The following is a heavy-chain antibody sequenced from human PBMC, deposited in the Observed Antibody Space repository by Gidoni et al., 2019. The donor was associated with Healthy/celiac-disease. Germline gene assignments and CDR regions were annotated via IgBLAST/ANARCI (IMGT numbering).Heavy chain of an antibody. CDR3: ARDSWCSSTSCEGDDAFDI. V-gene: IGHV3-33*01. CDR1: GFTYSSHG. CDR2: IWYDGSNK. Sequence: QVQLVQSGGGVVQPGRSLRLPCAASGFTYSSHGMHWVRQAPGKGLEWVAVIWYDGSNKYYADSVKGRFTISRDNSKNTLYLQMNSLRAEDTAVYYCARDSWCSSTSCEGDDAFDIWGQGTMVTVSS. J-gene: IGHJ3*02. D-gene: IGHD2-2*01.